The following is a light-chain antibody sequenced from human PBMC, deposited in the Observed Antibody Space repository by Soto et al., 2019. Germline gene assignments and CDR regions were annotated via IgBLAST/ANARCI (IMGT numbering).Light chain of an antibody. CDR2: EVS. V-gene: IGLV2-14*01. J-gene: IGLJ1*01. CDR3: SSYTSSGTQV. Sequence: QSALTQPASVSGSPGQSITISCTGTTRDVGGYNFVSWYQLHPGKAPKLMIFEVSNRPSGVSNRFSGSKSGNTASLTISGLQAEDEADYYCSSYTSSGTQVFGTGTKVTVL. CDR1: TRDVGGYNF.